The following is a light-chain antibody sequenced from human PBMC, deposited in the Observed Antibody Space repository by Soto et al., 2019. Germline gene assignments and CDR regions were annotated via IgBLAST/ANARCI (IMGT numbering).Light chain of an antibody. CDR1: QTISTW. CDR2: KAS. CDR3: QQYNSYST. Sequence: DIQMTQSPPTLSASVGDRVTITCRASQTISTWLAWYQQKPGKAPKLLIYKASKLENGDPSRFSGSGSGTEFTLTISSLQPDDFATYYCQQYNSYSTFGQGTKVEIK. J-gene: IGKJ1*01. V-gene: IGKV1-5*03.